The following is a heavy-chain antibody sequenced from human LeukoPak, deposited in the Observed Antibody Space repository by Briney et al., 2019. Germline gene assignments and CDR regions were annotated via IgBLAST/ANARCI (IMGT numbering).Heavy chain of an antibody. CDR3: ARDHLWGKILTRYSTHPWFDP. CDR1: GYTFTSYY. CDR2: INPSGGST. V-gene: IGHV1-46*01. J-gene: IGHJ5*02. D-gene: IGHD3-9*01. Sequence: GASVKVSCKASGYTFTSYYMHWVRQAPGQGLEWMGIINPSGGSTSYAQKFQGRVTMTRDTSTSTVYMELSSLRSEDTAVYHCARDHLWGKILTRYSTHPWFDPWGQGTLVTVSS.